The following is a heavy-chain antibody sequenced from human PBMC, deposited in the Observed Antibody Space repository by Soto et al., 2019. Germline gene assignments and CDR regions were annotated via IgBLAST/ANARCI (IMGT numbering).Heavy chain of an antibody. V-gene: IGHV1-2*02. CDR1: VYTFSDYY. CDR2: INPNSGGT. D-gene: IGHD1-1*01. CDR3: AREQATAKPEGVDF. Sequence: SVKVSCKASVYTFSDYYIHWVRQAPGQGLEWMGWINPNSGGTKYAPKFQGGVTMTRDTSITTAYMELSRLRSGDTAVYYCAREQATAKPEGVDFWGQGTLVTASS. J-gene: IGHJ4*02.